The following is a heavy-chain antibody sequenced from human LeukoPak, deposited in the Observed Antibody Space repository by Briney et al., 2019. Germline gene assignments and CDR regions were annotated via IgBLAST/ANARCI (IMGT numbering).Heavy chain of an antibody. D-gene: IGHD1-1*01. V-gene: IGHV4-31*03. J-gene: IGHJ4*02. Sequence: PSETLSLTCSVSGGSISSGGYYWSCIRQHPGKGLEWIGYIYYSGSTYYNPSLKSRVTISVDTSKNQFSLKLSSVTAADTAVYYCARGTGDGSEFDYWGQGTLVTVSS. CDR3: ARGTGDGSEFDY. CDR1: GGSISSGGYY. CDR2: IYYSGST.